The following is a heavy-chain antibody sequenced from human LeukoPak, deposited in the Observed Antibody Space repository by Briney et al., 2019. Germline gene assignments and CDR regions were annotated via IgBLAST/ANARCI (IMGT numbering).Heavy chain of an antibody. Sequence: GGSLRLSCAASGFTFSSYAMHWVRQAPGKGLEWVAVISYDGSNKYYADSVKGRFTISRDNSKNTLYLQMNSLRAEDTAVYYCARDRFARTEWELSYIGYWGQGTLVTVSS. CDR1: GFTFSSYA. J-gene: IGHJ4*02. V-gene: IGHV3-30-3*01. CDR2: ISYDGSNK. CDR3: ARDRFARTEWELSYIGY. D-gene: IGHD1-26*01.